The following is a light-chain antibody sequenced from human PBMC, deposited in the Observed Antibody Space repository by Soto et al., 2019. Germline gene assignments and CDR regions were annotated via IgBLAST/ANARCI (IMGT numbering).Light chain of an antibody. V-gene: IGKV3-11*01. CDR2: DAS. J-gene: IGKJ1*01. Sequence: EIVLTQSPATLSLSPVERATLSCRASQSVSSYLAWYQQKPGQAPRLLIYDASNRATGIPARFSGSGSGTDFTLTISSLEPEDFAVYYCQQRSNWPSGTFGQGTKVDIK. CDR1: QSVSSY. CDR3: QQRSNWPSGT.